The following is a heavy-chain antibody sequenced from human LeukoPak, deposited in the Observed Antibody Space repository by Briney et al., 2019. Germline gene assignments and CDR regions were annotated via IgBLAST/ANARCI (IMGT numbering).Heavy chain of an antibody. V-gene: IGHV3-23*01. CDR1: GFTQNA. J-gene: IGHJ3*02. CDR2: ISRSGGNS. D-gene: IGHD4-17*01. Sequence: GSLRLSCEASGFTQNAMGWVRQAPGKGLEWVASISRSGGNSHYADSVKGRFTISRDNANNSLFLQMNGLRAEDTAVYYCARDYGANAFDIWGQGTMVTVSS. CDR3: ARDYGANAFDI.